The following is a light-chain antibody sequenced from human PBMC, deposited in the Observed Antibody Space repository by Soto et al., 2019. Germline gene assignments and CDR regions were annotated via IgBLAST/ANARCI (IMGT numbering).Light chain of an antibody. CDR3: QQYNDWRLLT. Sequence: EIVLTQSPGTLSLSPGERATLSCRASQSVSNNLAWYQQKPGQSPRLLIYAASTRAAGIPARFSGSGSGTEFTLNVSSLQSEDCAVYYCQQYNDWRLLTFGGGTKVDIK. CDR1: QSVSNN. CDR2: AAS. V-gene: IGKV3-15*01. J-gene: IGKJ4*01.